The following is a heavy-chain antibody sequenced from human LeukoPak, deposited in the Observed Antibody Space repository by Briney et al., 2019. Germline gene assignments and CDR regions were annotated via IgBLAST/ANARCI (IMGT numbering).Heavy chain of an antibody. CDR1: GGSISSYY. V-gene: IGHV4-59*12. Sequence: SETLSLTCTVSGGSISSYYWSWIRQPPGKGLEWIGCIYYSGSTNYNPSLKSRVTISVDTSKNQFSLKLSSVTAADTAVYYCARGRGYDYVWGSYSGYFDYWGQGTLVTVSS. CDR3: ARGRGYDYVWGSYSGYFDY. D-gene: IGHD3-16*01. CDR2: IYYSGST. J-gene: IGHJ4*02.